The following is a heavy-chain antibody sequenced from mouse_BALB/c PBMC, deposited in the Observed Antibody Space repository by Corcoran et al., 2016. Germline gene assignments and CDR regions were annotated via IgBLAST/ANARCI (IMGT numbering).Heavy chain of an antibody. J-gene: IGHJ3*01. CDR2: INPYNGGT. CDR3: ARDYYGSSYVFAY. V-gene: IGHV1-26*01. D-gene: IGHD1-1*01. Sequence: EVQLQQSGPEPVKPGASMKISCKASGYSFTGSTMNWVKPSHGKKLEWIGLINPYNGGTSYNQKFKGKATLTVDKSSSAAYMELLSLTSEDSAVDYCARDYYGSSYVFAYWGQGTLVTVSA. CDR1: GYSFTGST.